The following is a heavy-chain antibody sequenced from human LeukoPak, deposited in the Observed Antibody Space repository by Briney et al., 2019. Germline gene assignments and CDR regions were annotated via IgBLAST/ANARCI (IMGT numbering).Heavy chain of an antibody. Sequence: GGSRRLSWAASGFTFGGYWMHWVGQAPGRGLVWVSHISSDGSDRTYADSVKGRFTISRDNSKNTLYLQMNSLRAEDTAVYYCTKMATIRDYWGQGTLVTVSS. CDR2: ISSDGSDR. V-gene: IGHV3-74*01. J-gene: IGHJ4*02. CDR3: TKMATIRDY. CDR1: GFTFGGYW. D-gene: IGHD5-24*01.